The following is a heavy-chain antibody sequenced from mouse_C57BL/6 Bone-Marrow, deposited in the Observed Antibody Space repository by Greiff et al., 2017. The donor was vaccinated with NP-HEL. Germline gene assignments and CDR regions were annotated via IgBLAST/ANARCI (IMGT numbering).Heavy chain of an antibody. D-gene: IGHD1-1*01. V-gene: IGHV1-53*01. CDR2: INPSNGGT. CDR1: GYTFTSYW. J-gene: IGHJ1*03. CDR3: ARGDGSSYWYFDV. Sequence: QVHVKQPGTELVKPGASVKLSCKASGYTFTSYWMHWVKQRPGQGLEWIGNINPSNGGTNYNEKFKSKATLTVDKSSSTAYMQLSSLTSEDSAVYYCARGDGSSYWYFDVWGTGTTVTVSS.